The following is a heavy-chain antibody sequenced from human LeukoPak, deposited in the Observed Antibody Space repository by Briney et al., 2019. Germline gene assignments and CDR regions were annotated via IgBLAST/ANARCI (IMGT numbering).Heavy chain of an antibody. V-gene: IGHV4-34*01. CDR1: GGSFSGYY. Sequence: PSETLSLTCAVYGGSFSGYYWSWIRQSPGKGLEWIGEINHSGSTNYNPSLKSRVTISVDTSKNQFSLKLSSVTAADTAVYYCARDQSVGLFDYWGQGTLVTVSS. CDR2: INHSGST. D-gene: IGHD2-15*01. J-gene: IGHJ4*02. CDR3: ARDQSVGLFDY.